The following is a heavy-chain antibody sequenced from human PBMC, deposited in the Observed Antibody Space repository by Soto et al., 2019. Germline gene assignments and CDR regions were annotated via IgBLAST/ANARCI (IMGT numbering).Heavy chain of an antibody. V-gene: IGHV1-69*13. D-gene: IGHD2-15*01. CDR1: GGTFSSYA. CDR2: IIPIFGTA. Sequence: VKVSFKASGGTFSSYAISWVLQAPGQGLEWMGGIIPIFGTANYAQKFQGRVTITADKSTSTAYMELSSLRSEDTAVYYCASGRYCSGGSCHYYYYGMDVWGQGTTVTVSS. J-gene: IGHJ6*02. CDR3: ASGRYCSGGSCHYYYYGMDV.